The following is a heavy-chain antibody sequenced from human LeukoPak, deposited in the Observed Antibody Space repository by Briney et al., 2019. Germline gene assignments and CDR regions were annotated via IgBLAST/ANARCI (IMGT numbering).Heavy chain of an antibody. CDR2: IFTTGST. CDR3: ARGDGSTMIRGVSRYGWLNP. V-gene: IGHV4-4*07. Sequence: SETLSLTCSVSGGSLSSYYWTWIRQPAGKGLEWIGRIFTTGSTNYNPSLMSRVTMSVDTSKNQFSLKMRSVTAADTAVYYCARGDGSTMIRGVSRYGWLNPWGQGTLVTVSS. CDR1: GGSLSSYY. J-gene: IGHJ5*02. D-gene: IGHD3-10*01.